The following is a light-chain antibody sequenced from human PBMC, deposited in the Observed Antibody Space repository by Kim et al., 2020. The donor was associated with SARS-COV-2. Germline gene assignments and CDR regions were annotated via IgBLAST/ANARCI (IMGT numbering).Light chain of an antibody. V-gene: IGKV3-11*01. CDR2: GAS. CDR3: QQRSSWPLT. J-gene: IGKJ4*01. CDR1: QSISSY. Sequence: SFFPGERGTLSCRASQSISSYVAWYQQKPGQAPRLLIYGASYRATGIPARFSGSGSGTDFTLTISTLEPEDFAVYYCQQRSSWPLTFGGGTKLEI.